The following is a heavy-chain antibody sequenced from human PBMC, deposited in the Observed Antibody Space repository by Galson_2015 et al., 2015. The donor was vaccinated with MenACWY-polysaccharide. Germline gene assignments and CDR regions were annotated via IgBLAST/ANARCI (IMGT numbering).Heavy chain of an antibody. J-gene: IGHJ6*02. D-gene: IGHD2-21*02. CDR2: IKRYESEK. Sequence: SLRLSCAASGFTFSSYWMSWVRQAPGKGLEWVAHIKRYESEKYYVDSVKGRFAISRDNSKNSLYLQMNSLRAEDTTVYYCARGHCDLDVWGQGTTVIVSS. V-gene: IGHV3-7*03. CDR3: ARGHCDLDV. CDR1: GFTFSSYW.